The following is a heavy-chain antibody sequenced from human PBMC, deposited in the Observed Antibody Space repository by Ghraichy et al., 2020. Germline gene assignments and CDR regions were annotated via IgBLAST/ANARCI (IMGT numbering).Heavy chain of an antibody. D-gene: IGHD6-13*01. CDR3: AKDLGGSSSWYEGGFDY. V-gene: IGHV3-23*01. Sequence: GGSLRLSCAASGFTFSNAWMSWVRQAPGKGLEWVSAISGSGGSTYYADSVKGRFTISRDNSKNTLYLQMNSLRAEDTAVYYCAKDLGGSSSWYEGGFDYWGQGTLVTVSS. CDR1: GFTFSNAW. CDR2: ISGSGGST. J-gene: IGHJ4*02.